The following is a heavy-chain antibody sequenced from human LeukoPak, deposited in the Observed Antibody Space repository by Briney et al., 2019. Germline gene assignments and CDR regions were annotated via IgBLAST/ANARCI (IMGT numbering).Heavy chain of an antibody. CDR3: ARRMTTVTTFDY. CDR1: GGSISSYY. Sequence: SETLSLTCTVSGGSISSYYWSWIRQPPGKGLEWIGYTYYSGSTNYNPSLKSRVTISVDTSKNQFSLKLSSVTAADTAVYYCARRMTTVTTFDYWGQGTLVTVSS. J-gene: IGHJ4*02. D-gene: IGHD4-17*01. CDR2: TYYSGST. V-gene: IGHV4-59*01.